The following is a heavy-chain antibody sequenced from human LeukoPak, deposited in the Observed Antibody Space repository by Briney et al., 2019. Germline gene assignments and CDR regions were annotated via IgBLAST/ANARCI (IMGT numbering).Heavy chain of an antibody. CDR1: GFTFSSYW. CDR3: AVQRTLWQQVLDH. V-gene: IGHV3-7*03. J-gene: IGHJ4*02. D-gene: IGHD6-13*01. CDR2: IKQDGSEK. Sequence: PGGSLRLSCAASGFTFSSYWMSWVRQAPGKGLEWVANIKQDGSEKYYVDSVKGRFTISRDNAKNSLYLQMNSLRAEDTAVYYCAVQRTLWQQVLDHWGQGVLVTVSS.